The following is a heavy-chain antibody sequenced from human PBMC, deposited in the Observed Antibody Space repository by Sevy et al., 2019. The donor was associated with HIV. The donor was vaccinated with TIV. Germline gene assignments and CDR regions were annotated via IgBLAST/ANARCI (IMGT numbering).Heavy chain of an antibody. CDR2: ISSRSSHI. V-gene: IGHV3-21*06. Sequence: GGSLRLSCAASGFTFSTYSMNWVRQAPGKGLEWVSSISSRSSHIYYADSVKGRFTVSRDNAKNSVYLQMNSLRAEDTAMYYCTGARGGVAASGDYWGQGTLVTVSS. J-gene: IGHJ4*02. CDR3: TGARGGVAASGDY. CDR1: GFTFSTYS. D-gene: IGHD6-13*01.